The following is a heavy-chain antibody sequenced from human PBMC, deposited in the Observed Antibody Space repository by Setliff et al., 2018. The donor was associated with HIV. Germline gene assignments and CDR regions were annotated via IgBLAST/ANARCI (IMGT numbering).Heavy chain of an antibody. J-gene: IGHJ6*03. V-gene: IGHV3-9*01. D-gene: IGHD4-17*01. Sequence: GGSLRLSCGASGFTFDDYAMHWVRQVPGKGLEWVSGISWNGISIGDADSVKGRFTISRDNAKNSLYLQMNSLRVDDTAVYYCVKGAPDYDTNPFYYYFYKHVWGKGTTVTVSS. CDR1: GFTFDDYA. CDR2: ISWNGISI. CDR3: VKGAPDYDTNPFYYYFYKHV.